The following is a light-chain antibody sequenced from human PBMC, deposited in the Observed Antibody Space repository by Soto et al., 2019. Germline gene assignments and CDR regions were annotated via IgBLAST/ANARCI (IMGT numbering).Light chain of an antibody. Sequence: QSVLTQPPSVSGAPGQRVTISCTGRNSNIGAGYDVHWYQLLPGTAPKLLIYGNSNRPSGVPDRFSGSKSGTSASLAITGLKAEDEADYYCQSYDPSLGALYGFGTGTKDNVL. V-gene: IGLV1-40*01. CDR1: NSNIGAGYD. CDR2: GNS. CDR3: QSYDPSLGALYG. J-gene: IGLJ1*01.